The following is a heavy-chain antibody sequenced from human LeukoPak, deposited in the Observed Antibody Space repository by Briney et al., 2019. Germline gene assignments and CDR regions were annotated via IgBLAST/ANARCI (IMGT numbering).Heavy chain of an antibody. Sequence: ASVKVSCKASGYAFIDYAINWVRQAPGQGLEWMGWINTNTGDPTYAQGFTGRFVFSLDTSVSTAYLQISSLKAEDTAVYYCARRGGRVAALGPLNWYFDLWGRGTLVTVSS. J-gene: IGHJ2*01. CDR1: GYAFIDYA. CDR3: ARRGGRVAALGPLNWYFDL. CDR2: INTNTGDP. D-gene: IGHD6-13*01. V-gene: IGHV7-4-1*02.